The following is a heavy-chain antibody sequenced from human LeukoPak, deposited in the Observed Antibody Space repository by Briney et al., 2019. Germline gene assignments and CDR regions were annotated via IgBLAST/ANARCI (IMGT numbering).Heavy chain of an antibody. CDR2: IRSKANSYAT. J-gene: IGHJ4*02. D-gene: IGHD3-9*01. CDR1: GFTFSGSA. Sequence: GGSLKLSCAASGFTFSGSAMHWVRQASGQGLEWVGRIRSKANSYATAYAASVIGRFTIPRDDSKETAYLQMNSLKTEDTAVYYCTRRDDTLSGYSDTDYWGQGTLVTVSS. V-gene: IGHV3-73*01. CDR3: TRRDDTLSGYSDTDY.